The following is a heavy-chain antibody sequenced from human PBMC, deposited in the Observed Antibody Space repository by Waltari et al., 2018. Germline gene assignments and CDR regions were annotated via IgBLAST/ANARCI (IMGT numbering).Heavy chain of an antibody. CDR3: ARDQYYYGSGRNFDY. J-gene: IGHJ4*02. V-gene: IGHV3-7*01. Sequence: EVQLVESGGGLVQPGGSLRLSCAASGFTFSSYWMSWVRQAPGRGLEWVAEIKQDGSGEYYGDSVKGRFTISRDNAKNSLYLQMNSLRAEDTAVYYCARDQYYYGSGRNFDYWGQGTLVTVSS. CDR2: IKQDGSGE. CDR1: GFTFSSYW. D-gene: IGHD3-10*01.